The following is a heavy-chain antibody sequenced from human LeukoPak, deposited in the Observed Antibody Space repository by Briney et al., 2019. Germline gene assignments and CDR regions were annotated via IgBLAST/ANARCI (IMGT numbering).Heavy chain of an antibody. Sequence: PGGSLRLSCAASGFTFDDYAMHWVRQAPGKGLGWVSRISWNSGSIGYADSVKGRFTISRDNAKNSLYLQMNSLRAEDTALYYCAKGDYYDSSGYAPFDYWGQGTLVTVSS. CDR2: ISWNSGSI. J-gene: IGHJ4*02. D-gene: IGHD3-22*01. V-gene: IGHV3-9*01. CDR3: AKGDYYDSSGYAPFDY. CDR1: GFTFDDYA.